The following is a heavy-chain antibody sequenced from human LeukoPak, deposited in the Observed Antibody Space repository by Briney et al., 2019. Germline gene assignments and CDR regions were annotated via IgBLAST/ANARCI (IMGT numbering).Heavy chain of an antibody. CDR2: IYPGDSDT. CDR3: ARHPPEYYYDSSGYIYYYSGMDV. CDR1: GYSFTSYW. V-gene: IGHV5-51*01. J-gene: IGHJ6*02. D-gene: IGHD3-22*01. Sequence: GESLKISFKGSGYSFTSYWIGWVRQMPGKGLEWMGVIYPGDSDTRYSPSFQGQVTISADKSISTAYLQWNRLKASDTAMYYCARHPPEYYYDSSGYIYYYSGMDVWGQGTTVTVSS.